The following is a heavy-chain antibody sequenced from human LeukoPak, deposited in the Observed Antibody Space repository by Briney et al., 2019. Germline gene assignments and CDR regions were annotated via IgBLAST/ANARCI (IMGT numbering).Heavy chain of an antibody. CDR2: INPKSGAT. D-gene: IGHD5-18*01. CDR3: ARDYSDGYNRRDAFDI. Sequence: ASVKVSCKASGYLFSDFYIHWVRQAPGQGLEWMGWINPKSGATSYAERFWGRVTMTSDTSLGTVYLELDSLYSDDTAIFYCARDYSDGYNRRDAFDIWGQGTTLIVSS. CDR1: GYLFSDFY. J-gene: IGHJ3*02. V-gene: IGHV1-2*02.